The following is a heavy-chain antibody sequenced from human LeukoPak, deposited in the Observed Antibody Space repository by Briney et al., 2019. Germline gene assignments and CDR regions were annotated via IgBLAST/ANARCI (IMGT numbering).Heavy chain of an antibody. CDR1: GFTFSSYA. V-gene: IGHV3-7*01. J-gene: IGHJ3*02. CDR3: ARDESLGDFWSGYFDAFDI. D-gene: IGHD3-3*01. Sequence: GGSLRLSCAASGFTFSSYAMSWVRQAPGKGLEWVANIKQDGSEKYYVDSVKGRSTISRDNAKNSLYLQMNSLRAEDTAVYYCARDESLGDFWSGYFDAFDIWGQGTMVTVSS. CDR2: IKQDGSEK.